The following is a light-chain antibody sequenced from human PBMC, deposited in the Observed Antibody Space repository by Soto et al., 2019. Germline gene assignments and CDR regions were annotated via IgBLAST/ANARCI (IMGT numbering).Light chain of an antibody. V-gene: IGKV3-20*01. Sequence: EIVVTQSPGTLALSPGERATLSCRASQSVNSRFLAWYQQKPGQAPRLLIYAASSRATGIPDRFSGSGSGTDFTHTISRLEPEDFAVYYCQQYDTSLPMYTFGQGTKLEIK. J-gene: IGKJ2*01. CDR2: AAS. CDR1: QSVNSRF. CDR3: QQYDTSLPMYT.